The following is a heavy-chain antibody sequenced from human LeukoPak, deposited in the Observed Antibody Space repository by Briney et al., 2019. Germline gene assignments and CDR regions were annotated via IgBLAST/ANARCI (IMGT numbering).Heavy chain of an antibody. V-gene: IGHV4-61*01. CDR1: GGSVSSGSYY. D-gene: IGHD2-15*01. J-gene: IGHJ4*02. Sequence: SETLSLTCTVSGGSVSSGSYYWSWIRQPPGKGLEWIGYIYYSGSTNYNPSLNSRVTTSIDTSMNQLSLTLVSVTAADTAVYFCARHHDGGPKLRLDFWGLGVLVTVSS. CDR2: IYYSGST. CDR3: ARHHDGGPKLRLDF.